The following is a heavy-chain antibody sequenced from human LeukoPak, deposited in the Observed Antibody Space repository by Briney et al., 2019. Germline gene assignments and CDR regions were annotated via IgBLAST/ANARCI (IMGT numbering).Heavy chain of an antibody. Sequence: GESLRLSCAASGFTFSSYGMHWVRQAPGKGLEWVALIWYDANKKYYADSVKGRFTISRDNSKNMLYLQMNSLRAEDTALYYCARVGGTTWVDYWYFDLWGRGTLVTVSS. V-gene: IGHV3-33*01. CDR2: IWYDANKK. D-gene: IGHD3-16*01. CDR3: ARVGGTTWVDYWYFDL. CDR1: GFTFSSYG. J-gene: IGHJ2*01.